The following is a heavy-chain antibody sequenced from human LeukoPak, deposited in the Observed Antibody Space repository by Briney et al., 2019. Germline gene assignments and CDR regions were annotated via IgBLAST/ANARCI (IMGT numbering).Heavy chain of an antibody. V-gene: IGHV3-7*03. D-gene: IGHD3-22*01. CDR1: GFTFSTYW. J-gene: IGHJ4*02. CDR3: ANWYYYENGAYWC. CDR2: MKQDGSEK. Sequence: PGGSLRLSCAASGFTFSTYWLSWVRQAPGRGLEWVASMKQDGSEKYYVDSVKGRFTISRDNAKNELYLQMNSLRAQDTAVYYCANWYYYENGAYWCWGQGTLVTVSS.